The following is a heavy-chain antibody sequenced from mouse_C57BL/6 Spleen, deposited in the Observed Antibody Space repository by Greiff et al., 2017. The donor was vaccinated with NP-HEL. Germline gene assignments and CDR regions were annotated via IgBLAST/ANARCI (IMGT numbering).Heavy chain of an antibody. D-gene: IGHD4-1*01. CDR2: ISSGSSTI. V-gene: IGHV5-17*01. CDR1: GFTFSDYG. Sequence: EVKLMESGGGLVKPGGSLKLSCAASGFTFSDYGMHWVRQAPEKGLEWVAYISSGSSTIYYADTVKGRFTISRDNAKNTLFLQMTSLRSEDTAMYYCGRQTDWDGYYFDYWGQDTTLTVSS. CDR3: GRQTDWDGYYFDY. J-gene: IGHJ2*01.